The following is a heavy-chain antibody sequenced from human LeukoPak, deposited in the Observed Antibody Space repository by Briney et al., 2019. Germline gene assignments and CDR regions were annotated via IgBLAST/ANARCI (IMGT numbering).Heavy chain of an antibody. CDR1: GYTFINYG. D-gene: IGHD1-26*01. CDR2: ISAYTGST. V-gene: IGHV1-18*01. CDR3: ARTVGANGAFHI. Sequence: ASVNETLKASGYTFINYGLNWVRQAPGQGFEWMGWISAYTGSTNYAQKLQGRVTMPTDPSTSTAYMDLRSLRSDDTAVYYCARTVGANGAFHIGGPGIMVIVSS. J-gene: IGHJ3*02.